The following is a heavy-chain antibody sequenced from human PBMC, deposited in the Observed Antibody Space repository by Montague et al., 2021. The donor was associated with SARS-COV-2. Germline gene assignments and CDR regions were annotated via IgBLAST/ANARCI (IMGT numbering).Heavy chain of an antibody. V-gene: IGHV3-66*01. D-gene: IGHD3-16*01. J-gene: IGHJ3*02. CDR1: GFSVTDNY. Sequence: SLRLSCAASGFSVTDNYMHWVRQPPGKAPEWLSVTYFGGTTKYADSVKGRFTVSRDDSKNTLELQMNNLRTEDTAVFYCARDPSRSVGAFDIWGQGTVVTVSS. CDR2: TYFGGTT. CDR3: ARDPSRSVGAFDI.